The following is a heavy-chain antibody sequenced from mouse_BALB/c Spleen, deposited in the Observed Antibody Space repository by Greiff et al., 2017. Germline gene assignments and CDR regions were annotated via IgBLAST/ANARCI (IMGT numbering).Heavy chain of an antibody. J-gene: IGHJ3*01. CDR1: GFSLTSYG. CDR3: ARGGPHYYGRGWFAY. V-gene: IGHV2-9*02. CDR2: IWAGGST. Sequence: VKLVESGPGLVAPSQSLSITCTVSGFSLTSYGVHWVRQPPGKGLEWLGVIWAGGSTNYNSALMSRLSISKDNSKSQVFLKMNSLQTDDTAMYYCARGGPHYYGRGWFAYWGQGTLVTVSA. D-gene: IGHD1-1*01.